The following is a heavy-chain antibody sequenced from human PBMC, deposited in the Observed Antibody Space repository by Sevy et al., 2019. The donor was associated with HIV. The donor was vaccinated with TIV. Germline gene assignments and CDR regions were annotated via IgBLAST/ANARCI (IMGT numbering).Heavy chain of an antibody. D-gene: IGHD3-10*01. Sequence: ASVKVSCKASGYTFTSYDINWVRQAAGQGLEWVGWMTPSSRETGYAQKFEGRITMTGDTSIRTAYLELSSLTSEDTAVYCCARNLYGSGTFDYWGQGTLVTVSS. V-gene: IGHV1-8*01. J-gene: IGHJ4*02. CDR3: ARNLYGSGTFDY. CDR1: GYTFTSYD. CDR2: MTPSSRET.